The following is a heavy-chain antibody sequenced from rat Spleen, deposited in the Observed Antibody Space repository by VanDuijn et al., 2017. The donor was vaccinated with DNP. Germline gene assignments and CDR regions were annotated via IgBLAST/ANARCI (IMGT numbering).Heavy chain of an antibody. CDR2: ISHEGSST. CDR1: GFTFSDFY. CDR3: VRPDVYYGLEDWFAC. D-gene: IGHD1-6*01. J-gene: IGHJ3*01. Sequence: EVQLVESGGGPVQPGRSLKLSCAASGFTFSDFYMAWVRQAPKKGLGWVASISHEGSSTYYGDSVKGRFTISRDNAKSTLYLQMNSLRSEDTATYYCVRPDVYYGLEDWFACWGQGTLVTVSS. V-gene: IGHV5-22*01.